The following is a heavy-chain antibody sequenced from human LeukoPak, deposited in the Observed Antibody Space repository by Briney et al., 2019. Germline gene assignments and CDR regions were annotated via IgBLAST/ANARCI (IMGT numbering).Heavy chain of an antibody. J-gene: IGHJ4*02. CDR2: VIPILGTT. V-gene: IGHV1-69*05. CDR1: GTPFSRSA. D-gene: IGHD1-26*01. CDR3: ARDDGSATMGFDS. Sequence: SVKVSCKASGTPFSRSAISWVRQAPGQGLEWMGGVIPILGTTNYAQKFQDRVTITTDESTSTAYMEVTSLRSVDTAVYYCARDDGSATMGFDSWGQGTLVTVSS.